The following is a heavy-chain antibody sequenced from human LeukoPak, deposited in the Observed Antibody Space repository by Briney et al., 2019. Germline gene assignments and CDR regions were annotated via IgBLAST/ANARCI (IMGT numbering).Heavy chain of an antibody. V-gene: IGHV4-39*07. CDR1: GGSISSSSYY. CDR3: ARVAAAGIPSLCDY. Sequence: SETLSLTCIVSGGSISSSSYYWGWIRQPPGKGLEWIGSIYHSGSTYYNPSLKSRVTISVDTSKNQFSLNLSSVTAADTAVYYCARVAAAGIPSLCDYWGQGTLVTVSS. CDR2: IYHSGST. D-gene: IGHD6-13*01. J-gene: IGHJ4*02.